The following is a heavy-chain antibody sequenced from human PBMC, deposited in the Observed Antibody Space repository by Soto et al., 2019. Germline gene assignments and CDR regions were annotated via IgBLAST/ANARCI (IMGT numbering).Heavy chain of an antibody. V-gene: IGHV3-48*01. CDR3: ARSAFGVVTQDAFDI. D-gene: IGHD3-3*01. Sequence: PGGSLRLSCAASGFSFNSYSMNWVRQAPGKGLEWVSYISSGSMTIYYAESVKGRFTISREKPKNSLFLQMNSLRAEDTAVYYCARSAFGVVTQDAFDIWGQGTMVTVSS. CDR2: ISSGSMTI. J-gene: IGHJ3*02. CDR1: GFSFNSYS.